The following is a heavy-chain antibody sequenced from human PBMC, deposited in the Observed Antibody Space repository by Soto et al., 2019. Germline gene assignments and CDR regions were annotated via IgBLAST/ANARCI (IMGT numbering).Heavy chain of an antibody. V-gene: IGHV1-69*06. CDR1: GGTFSSYA. CDR2: IIPIFGTA. CDR3: ASRVGIAAAGTKYYFDY. Sequence: VQLVQSGAEVKKPGSSVKVSCKASGGTFSSYAISWVRQAPGQGLEWMGGIIPIFGTANYAQKFQGRVTITADKSTSTAYMELSSLRSEDTAVYYCASRVGIAAAGTKYYFDYWGQGTLVTVSS. D-gene: IGHD6-13*01. J-gene: IGHJ4*02.